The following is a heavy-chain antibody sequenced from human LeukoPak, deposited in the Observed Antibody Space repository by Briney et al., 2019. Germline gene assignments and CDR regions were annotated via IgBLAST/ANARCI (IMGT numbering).Heavy chain of an antibody. J-gene: IGHJ4*02. CDR3: ARGGALRYFDWLLYGVDY. CDR2: INPNSGGT. Sequence: GASVKVSCKASGYTFTGYYMHWVRQAPGQGLEWMGWINPNSGGTNYAQKFQGRVTMTRDTSIGTAYMELSRLRSDDTAVYYCARGGALRYFDWLLYGVDYWGQGTLVTVSS. D-gene: IGHD3-9*01. V-gene: IGHV1-2*02. CDR1: GYTFTGYY.